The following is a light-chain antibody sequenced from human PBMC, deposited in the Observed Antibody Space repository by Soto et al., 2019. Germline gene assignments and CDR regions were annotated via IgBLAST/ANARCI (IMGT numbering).Light chain of an antibody. CDR1: QSISSW. CDR3: QQANSFPPT. Sequence: DIQMTQSPSTLSASVGDRFTITCRASQSISSWLAWYQQKPGKVPKLLIYDASSLESGVPSRFSGSGSGTDFTLTISSLQPEDFATYYCQQANSFPPTFGQGTKVDIK. CDR2: DAS. J-gene: IGKJ1*01. V-gene: IGKV1-5*01.